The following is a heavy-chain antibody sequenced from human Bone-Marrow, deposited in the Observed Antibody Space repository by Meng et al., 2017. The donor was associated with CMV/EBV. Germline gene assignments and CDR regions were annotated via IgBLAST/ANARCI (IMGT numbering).Heavy chain of an antibody. CDR3: ARRPAAVAGTSPFDY. V-gene: IGHV4-4*02. CDR1: GGSISSSNW. D-gene: IGHD6-19*01. Sequence: SETLSLTCAVSGGSISSSNWWSWVRQPPGKGLEWIGEIYHSGSTNYNPSLKSRVTISVDKSKNQFSLKLSSVTAADTAVYYCARRPAAVAGTSPFDYWGQGTLVTVSS. CDR2: IYHSGST. J-gene: IGHJ4*02.